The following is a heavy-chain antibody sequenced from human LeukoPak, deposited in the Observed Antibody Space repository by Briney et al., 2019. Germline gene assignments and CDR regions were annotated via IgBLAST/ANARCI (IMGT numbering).Heavy chain of an antibody. V-gene: IGHV3-23*01. CDR3: AEVMTRTIVRGVPPSDY. CDR1: GFTFSSYA. J-gene: IGHJ4*02. Sequence: GGSLRLSCAASGFTFSSYAMSWVRQAPGKGLEWVSAISGSGGSTYYADSVKGRFTISRDNSKNTLYLQMNSLRAEDTAVYYCAEVMTRTIVRGVPPSDYWGQGTLVTVSS. D-gene: IGHD3-10*01. CDR2: ISGSGGST.